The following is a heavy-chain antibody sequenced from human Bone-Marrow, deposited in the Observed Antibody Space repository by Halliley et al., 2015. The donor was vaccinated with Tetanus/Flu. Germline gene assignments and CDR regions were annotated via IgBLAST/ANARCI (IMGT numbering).Heavy chain of an antibody. V-gene: IGHV3-48*03. D-gene: IGHD3-10*01. CDR1: GFTFSSYE. J-gene: IGHJ6*02. CDR3: ARDEARVRGIFPYFCGMDV. CDR2: IGSSGSAT. Sequence: SLRLSCAASGFTFSSYEMNWVRQAPGKGPEWVSYIGSSGSATYYADSVKGRFTISRDNAKNSLYLQMNSLRAEDTAVYYCARDEARVRGIFPYFCGMDVWGQGTTVTVSS.